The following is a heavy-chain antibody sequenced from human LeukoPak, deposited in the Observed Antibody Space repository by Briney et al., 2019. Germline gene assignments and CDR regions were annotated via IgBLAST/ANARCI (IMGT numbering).Heavy chain of an antibody. CDR2: INPSGGST. CDR3: ASEFTGWFDP. V-gene: IGHV1-46*01. Sequence: ASVKVSCTASGYTFTSYYMHWVRQAPGQGLEWMGIINPSGGSTCDAQKFQGRVTMTRATSTSTVHSELSSLRPEDTAVYYCASEFTGWFDPWGQGTLVTVSS. D-gene: IGHD2-8*02. CDR1: GYTFTSYY. J-gene: IGHJ5*02.